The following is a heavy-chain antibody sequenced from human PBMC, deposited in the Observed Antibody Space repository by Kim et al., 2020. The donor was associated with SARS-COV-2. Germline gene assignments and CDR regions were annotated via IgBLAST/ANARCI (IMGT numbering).Heavy chain of an antibody. CDR3: ARQRLSQGGAMDY. V-gene: IGHV4-39*01. J-gene: IGHJ4*02. D-gene: IGHD2-2*01. Sequence: YSPSLRSRVTISADTSENQVSRRLSSVTAADTALYCCARQRLSQGGAMDYWGQGTLVTVS.